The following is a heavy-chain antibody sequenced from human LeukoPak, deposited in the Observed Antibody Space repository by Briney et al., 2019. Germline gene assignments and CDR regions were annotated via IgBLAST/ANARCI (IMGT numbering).Heavy chain of an antibody. CDR3: ARDQEGFDY. J-gene: IGHJ4*02. CDR1: GGTFSSYA. CDR2: IYPRDGST. V-gene: IGHV1-46*01. Sequence: ASVKVSCKASGGTFSSYAISWVRQAPGQGLEWMGMIYPRDGSTSYAQRFQDRVTVTRDTSTSTVHMELSGLRSEDTAVYYCARDQEGFDYWGQGTQVTVSS.